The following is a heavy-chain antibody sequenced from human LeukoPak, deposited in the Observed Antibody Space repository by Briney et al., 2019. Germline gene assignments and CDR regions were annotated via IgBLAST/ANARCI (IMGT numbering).Heavy chain of an antibody. V-gene: IGHV1-2*02. D-gene: IGHD2-21*01. CDR1: GYSFTDYY. CDR2: INPNSGGT. J-gene: IGHJ5*02. CDR3: ARADRLHGGPYLIGP. Sequence: EASVKVSCKTSGYSFTDYYMHWVRQAPGQGLEWMGWINPNSGGTSSAQKFQGRVTMTRDTSITTVYMEVNWLTSDDTAIYYCARADRLHGGPYLIGPWGQGTLVTVYS.